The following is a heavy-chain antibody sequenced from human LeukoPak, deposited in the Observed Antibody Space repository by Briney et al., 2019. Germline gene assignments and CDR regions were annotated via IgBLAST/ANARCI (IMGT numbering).Heavy chain of an antibody. CDR1: GVSVSNHY. Sequence: SESLSLTCSVSGVSVSNHYWSWIRQPPGKGLKWIGWFYYSGGTYFNPSLGSRVTISADTSRNHLSLNLRSLTAADTAVYYCATHSGGWHFYSWDQGALVTVAS. J-gene: IGHJ4*02. CDR2: FYYSGGT. D-gene: IGHD2-15*01. CDR3: ATHSGGWHFYS. V-gene: IGHV4-59*02.